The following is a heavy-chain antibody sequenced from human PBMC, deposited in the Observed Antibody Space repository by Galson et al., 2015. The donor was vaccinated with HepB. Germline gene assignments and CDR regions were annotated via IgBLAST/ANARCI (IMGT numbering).Heavy chain of an antibody. CDR3: ARDEMGYDSSGYYYSGWFDP. CDR1: GYTFTSYV. J-gene: IGHJ5*02. D-gene: IGHD3-22*01. Sequence: SVKVSCKASGYTFTSYVISWVRQAPGQGLEWMGWISAYNGNTNYAQNLQGRVTMTTDTSTSTAYMELRSLRSDDTAVYYCARDEMGYDSSGYYYSGWFDPWGQGTLVTVSS. CDR2: ISAYNGNT. V-gene: IGHV1-18*04.